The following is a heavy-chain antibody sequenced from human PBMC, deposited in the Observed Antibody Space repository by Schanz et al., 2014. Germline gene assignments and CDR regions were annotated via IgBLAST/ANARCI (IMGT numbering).Heavy chain of an antibody. CDR3: AKSQGSSFDS. CDR2: MNESHSTI. V-gene: IGHV3-23*01. J-gene: IGHJ4*02. CDR1: GFAFSSYG. D-gene: IGHD6-13*01. Sequence: EVQLLESGGGLVQPGGSLRLSCLASGFAFSSYGMNWLRQAPGKGLEWVSAMNESHSTIYYADSVRGRFTISRDNSKNTLYLQMNSLRPEDTAVYYCAKSQGSSFDSWGQGTLVTVSS.